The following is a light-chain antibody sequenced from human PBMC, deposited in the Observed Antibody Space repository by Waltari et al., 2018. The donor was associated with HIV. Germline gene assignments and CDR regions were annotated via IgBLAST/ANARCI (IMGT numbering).Light chain of an antibody. V-gene: IGKV3-15*01. CDR3: QQYNNWPQT. CDR1: QPINNN. Sequence: EKVMTQSPATLSVSPGERATLSCRASQPINNNLAWYQQKPGQAPQLLIYGAPTRAAGVPDRFSGSGSGTEFSLTISSLQSEDLAIYYCQQYNNWPQTFGQGTKVEIK. J-gene: IGKJ2*01. CDR2: GAP.